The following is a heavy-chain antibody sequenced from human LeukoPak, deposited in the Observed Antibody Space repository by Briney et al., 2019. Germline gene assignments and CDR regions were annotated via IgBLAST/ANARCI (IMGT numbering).Heavy chain of an antibody. D-gene: IGHD4-23*01. CDR1: GFILSNYA. Sequence: PGGSLRLSCAASGFILSNYAVSWVRQAPGKGLEWVSGITTSGDSTYYADPVKGRFTISRDHSKNTLYLQMNSLRAEDTAVYYCAKGLSWAVTDAFDIWGQGTMVTVSS. V-gene: IGHV3-23*01. CDR3: AKGLSWAVTDAFDI. CDR2: ITTSGDST. J-gene: IGHJ3*02.